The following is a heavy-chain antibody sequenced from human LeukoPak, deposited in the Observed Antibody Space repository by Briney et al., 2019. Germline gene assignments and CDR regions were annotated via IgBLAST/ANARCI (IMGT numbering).Heavy chain of an antibody. V-gene: IGHV3-21*01. CDR1: GFTFSSYS. Sequence: GGSLRLSCAASGFTFSSYSMNWVRQAPGKGLEWVSSISSSSSYIYYADSVKGRFTISRDNAKNSLYLQMKSLRAEDTAVYYCARDHSRGGSSGFYWGQGTLVTVSS. D-gene: IGHD6-19*01. CDR3: ARDHSRGGSSGFY. CDR2: ISSSSSYI. J-gene: IGHJ4*02.